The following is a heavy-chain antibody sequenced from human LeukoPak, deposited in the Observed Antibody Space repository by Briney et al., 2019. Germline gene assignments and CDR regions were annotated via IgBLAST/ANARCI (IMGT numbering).Heavy chain of an antibody. CDR1: GFTFSSYA. D-gene: IGHD3-10*01. CDR2: ISGSGGST. V-gene: IGHV3-23*01. CDR3: AKDAGPYGSGKDY. Sequence: GGSLRLSCAASGFTFSSYAMSWVRQAPGEGLEWVSAISGSGGSTYYADSVKGRFTISRDNAKNSLYLQMNSLRAEDTALYYCAKDAGPYGSGKDYWGQGTLVTVSS. J-gene: IGHJ4*02.